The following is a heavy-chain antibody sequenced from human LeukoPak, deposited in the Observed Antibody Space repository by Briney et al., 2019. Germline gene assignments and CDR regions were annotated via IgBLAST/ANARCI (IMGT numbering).Heavy chain of an antibody. V-gene: IGHV3-23*01. Sequence: GGSLRLSCAASGFTFSSNAMAWVRQAPGKGLEWVSVINESGDTTYYAASVKGRFTISRDSSKNTLYLQLSSLRAEDTALYYCAKADSTSLNWFDPWGQGTLVTVSS. CDR1: GFTFSSNA. CDR3: AKADSTSLNWFDP. J-gene: IGHJ5*02. D-gene: IGHD2-21*01. CDR2: INESGDTT.